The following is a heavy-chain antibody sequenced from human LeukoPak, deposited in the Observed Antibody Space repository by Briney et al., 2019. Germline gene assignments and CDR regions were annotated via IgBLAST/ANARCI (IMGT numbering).Heavy chain of an antibody. Sequence: SETLSLTCAVYGASFSDYYWSFIRQPPGKGLEWIGEIHHSGNTNYNPSLKSRVTISVDTSKNQFSLNLTSVTAADTAFYYCASDRIWFGESTNEYWGQGTLVTVSS. CDR3: ASDRIWFGESTNEY. V-gene: IGHV4-34*01. CDR2: IHHSGNT. J-gene: IGHJ4*02. D-gene: IGHD3-10*01. CDR1: GASFSDYY.